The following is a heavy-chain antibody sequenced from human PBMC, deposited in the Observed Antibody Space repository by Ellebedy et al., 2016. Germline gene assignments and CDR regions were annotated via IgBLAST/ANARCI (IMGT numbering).Heavy chain of an antibody. CDR1: GFSFSFSTST. Sequence: GESLKISXAASGFSFSFSTSTMNWVRQAPGKGLEWVSYISTSSSTIYYADSVKGRFTISRDNAKKSLYLQVNSLRDEDTAVYYCVKVGSGYGFGMDVWGQGTTVTVSS. CDR3: VKVGSGYGFGMDV. J-gene: IGHJ6*02. CDR2: ISTSSSTI. V-gene: IGHV3-48*02. D-gene: IGHD5-12*01.